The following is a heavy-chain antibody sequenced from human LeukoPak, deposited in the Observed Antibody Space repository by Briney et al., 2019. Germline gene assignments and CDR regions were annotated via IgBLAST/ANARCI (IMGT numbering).Heavy chain of an antibody. CDR1: GGSISSGSYD. D-gene: IGHD6-19*01. J-gene: IGHJ6*03. Sequence: SQTLSLTCTVSGGSISSGSYDWSWIRQPAGKGLEWIGRIYTSGSTNYNPSLKSRVTISVDTSKNQFSLKLSSVAAADTAVYYCARGSSGWNYYYMNVWGKGTTVTVSS. CDR3: ARGSSGWNYYYMNV. V-gene: IGHV4-61*02. CDR2: IYTSGST.